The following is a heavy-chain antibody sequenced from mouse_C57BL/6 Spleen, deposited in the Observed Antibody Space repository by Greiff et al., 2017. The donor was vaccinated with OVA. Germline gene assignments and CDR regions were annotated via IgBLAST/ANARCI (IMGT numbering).Heavy chain of an antibody. Sequence: EVKLMESGGGLVQPGGSLSLSCAASGFTFTDYYMSWVRQPPGKALEWLGFIRNKANGYTTEYSASVKGRFTISRDNSQSILYLQMNGLRAEDSATYYCATPGSNYGGFAYWGQGTLVTVSA. CDR3: ATPGSNYGGFAY. CDR1: GFTFTDYY. J-gene: IGHJ3*01. V-gene: IGHV7-3*01. CDR2: IRNKANGYTT. D-gene: IGHD2-5*01.